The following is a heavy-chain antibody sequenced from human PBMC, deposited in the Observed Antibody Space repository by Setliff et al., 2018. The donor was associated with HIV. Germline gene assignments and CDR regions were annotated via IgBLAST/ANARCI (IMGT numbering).Heavy chain of an antibody. J-gene: IGHJ4*02. CDR1: GGSISSGVYY. CDR3: ARVCPPVRYNFWSGYYPKAGYFDY. V-gene: IGHV4-31*03. CDR2: IHYSGSI. Sequence: SETLSITCTVSGGSISSGVYYWSWIRHHPGKGLEWIGYIHYSGSIYYNPSLKSRVTISVDTSKNQFSLKLSSVTAADTAVYYCARVCPPVRYNFWSGYYPKAGYFDYWGQGALVTVSS. D-gene: IGHD3-3*01.